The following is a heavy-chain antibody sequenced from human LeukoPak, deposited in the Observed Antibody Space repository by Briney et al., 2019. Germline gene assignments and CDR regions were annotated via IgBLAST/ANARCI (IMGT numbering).Heavy chain of an antibody. J-gene: IGHJ4*02. CDR3: AKGYSYGITYYFDY. CDR1: GFTFDDYA. V-gene: IGHV3-9*03. D-gene: IGHD5-18*01. Sequence: PGGSLRLSCAASGFTFDDYAMHWVRQAPGKGLEWVSGISWNSGSIVYADSVKGRFTISRDGANNSLYLQMNSLRAEDMALYYCAKGYSYGITYYFDYWGQGTLVTVSS. CDR2: ISWNSGSI.